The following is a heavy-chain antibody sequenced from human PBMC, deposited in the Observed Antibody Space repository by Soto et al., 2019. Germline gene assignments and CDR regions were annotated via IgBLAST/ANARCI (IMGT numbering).Heavy chain of an antibody. CDR3: AKDYSGALWLSY. J-gene: IGHJ4*02. Sequence: GGSLRLSCAASGFTFSSYAMSWVRQAPGKGLEWVSAISGSGGSTYYADSVKGRFTISRDNSKNTLYLQMSSLRAEGTAVYYCAKDYSGALWLSYWGQGTLVTVSS. V-gene: IGHV3-23*01. D-gene: IGHD5-18*01. CDR1: GFTFSSYA. CDR2: ISGSGGST.